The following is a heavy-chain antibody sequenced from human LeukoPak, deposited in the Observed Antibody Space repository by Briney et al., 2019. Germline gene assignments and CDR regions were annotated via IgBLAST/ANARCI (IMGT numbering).Heavy chain of an antibody. CDR3: AKVLVGTYYDILTGYYVCDY. Sequence: GGSLRLSCAASGFTFSSYSMSWVRQAPGKGLEWVSIISDSGANTYYADSVRGRFTISRDNSKNTLYLQMNSLRAEDTAVYYCAKVLVGTYYDILTGYYVCDYWGQGTLVTVSS. CDR2: ISDSGANT. J-gene: IGHJ4*02. CDR1: GFTFSSYS. V-gene: IGHV3-23*01. D-gene: IGHD3-9*01.